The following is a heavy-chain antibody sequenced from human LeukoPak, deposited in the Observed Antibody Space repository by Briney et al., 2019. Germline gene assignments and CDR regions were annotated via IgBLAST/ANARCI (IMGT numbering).Heavy chain of an antibody. V-gene: IGHV4-39*01. CDR1: GGSTSTSRHY. Sequence: PSETLSLTCTVSGGSTSTSRHYWGWIRQPPGKGLEWIGSMYYSGSTYYNPSLKSRVTISVDTYKSRFSLKLSSVTAADTAVYYCATTVTTRYYFDYWGQGTLVTVSS. CDR3: ATTVTTRYYFDY. D-gene: IGHD4-17*01. CDR2: MYYSGST. J-gene: IGHJ4*02.